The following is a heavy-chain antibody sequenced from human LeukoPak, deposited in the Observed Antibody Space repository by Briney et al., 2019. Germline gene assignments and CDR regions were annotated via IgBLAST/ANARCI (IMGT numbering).Heavy chain of an antibody. D-gene: IGHD5-18*01. J-gene: IGHJ4*02. V-gene: IGHV3-49*04. CDR2: IRSKAYGGTT. Sequence: QPGRSLRVSCTAPRYTFVDDIMTWVRQAPGKGLERVAFIRSKAYGGTTEYAAFVKGRFTISRDDSKDIAYLQMNSLKTEDTAVYYCTRAPGYSYGYYRYYFDYWGQGTLVTVS. CDR3: TRAPGYSYGYYRYYFDY. CDR1: RYTFVDDI.